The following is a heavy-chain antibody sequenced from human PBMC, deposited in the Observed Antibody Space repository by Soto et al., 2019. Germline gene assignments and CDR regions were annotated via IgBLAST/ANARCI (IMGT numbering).Heavy chain of an antibody. CDR2: INPNSGGT. D-gene: IGHD5-12*01. CDR1: GYTFTGYY. J-gene: IGHJ4*02. V-gene: IGHV1-2*02. CDR3: ARVRRRDGYNLFDY. Sequence: GASVKVSCKASGYTFTGYYMHWVRQAPGQGLEWMGWINPNSGGTNYAQKFQGRVTMTRDTSISTAYMELSRLRSDDTAVYYCARVRRRDGYNLFDYWGQGTLVTVSS.